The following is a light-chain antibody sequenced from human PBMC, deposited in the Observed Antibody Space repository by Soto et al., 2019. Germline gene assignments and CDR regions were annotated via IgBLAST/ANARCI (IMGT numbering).Light chain of an antibody. V-gene: IGKV3-11*01. CDR2: ETS. CDR1: QSVGSY. J-gene: IGKJ1*01. CDR3: QQRSSWPRT. Sequence: EIVLTQSPATLSLSPGERATLSCRASQSVGSYLTWYQQKPGQAPRLLIYETSKRATGIPARFSGSGSGTDFTLSIRSLEAEDFAVYYCQQRSSWPRTFGQGTKVEIK.